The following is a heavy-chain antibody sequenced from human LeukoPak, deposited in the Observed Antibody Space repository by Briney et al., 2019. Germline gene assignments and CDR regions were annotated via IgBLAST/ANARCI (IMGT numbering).Heavy chain of an antibody. CDR1: GYTLTDYY. CDR3: ARDGCSGGSCYGWFDP. J-gene: IGHJ5*02. CDR2: INPSGGST. D-gene: IGHD2-15*01. V-gene: IGHV1-46*01. Sequence: ASVKVSCKASGYTLTDYYMHWVRQAPGQGLEWMGIINPSGGSTSYAQKFQGRVTMTRDTFTSTVYMELSSLRSEDTAVYYCARDGCSGGSCYGWFDPWGQGTLVTVSS.